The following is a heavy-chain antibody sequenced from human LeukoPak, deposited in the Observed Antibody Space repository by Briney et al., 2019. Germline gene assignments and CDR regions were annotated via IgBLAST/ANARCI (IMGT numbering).Heavy chain of an antibody. Sequence: PGGSLRLSCAASGFTFSSYEMNWVRQAPGEGLEWVSYISSSGSTIYYADSVKGRFTISRDNAKNSLYLQMNSLRAEDTAVYYCARGSYGLYYYYGMDVWGQGTTVTVSS. CDR3: ARGSYGLYYYYGMDV. D-gene: IGHD3-10*01. V-gene: IGHV3-48*03. J-gene: IGHJ6*02. CDR1: GFTFSSYE. CDR2: ISSSGSTI.